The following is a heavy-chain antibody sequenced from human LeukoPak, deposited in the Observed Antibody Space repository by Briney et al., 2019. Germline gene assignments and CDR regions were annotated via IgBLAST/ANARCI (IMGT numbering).Heavy chain of an antibody. D-gene: IGHD5-12*01. Sequence: PGGSLRLSCTAAGFSLSMYWMSWVRQAPGKGLEWVANIRSDGVEKYYVDSVRGRSTISTDTAKNTLYLQMNSLRADDTAVYYCARESTGYGNTDYWGQGTLVTVSS. J-gene: IGHJ4*02. CDR2: IRSDGVEK. CDR1: GFSLSMYW. CDR3: ARESTGYGNTDY. V-gene: IGHV3-7*03.